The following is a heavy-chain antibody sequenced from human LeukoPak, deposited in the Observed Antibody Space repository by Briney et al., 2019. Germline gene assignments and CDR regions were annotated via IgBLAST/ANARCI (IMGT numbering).Heavy chain of an antibody. V-gene: IGHV4-30-2*01. J-gene: IGHJ4*02. CDR1: GGSISSGGYY. CDR3: ARVPYDFWSGYQFDY. CDR2: IYHSGST. Sequence: SETLSLTCTVSGGSISSGGYYWSWIRQPPGKGLEWIGYIYHSGSTYYNPSLKSRVTISVDTSKNQFSLKLSSVTAADTAVYYCARVPYDFWSGYQFDYWGQGTLATVPS. D-gene: IGHD3-3*01.